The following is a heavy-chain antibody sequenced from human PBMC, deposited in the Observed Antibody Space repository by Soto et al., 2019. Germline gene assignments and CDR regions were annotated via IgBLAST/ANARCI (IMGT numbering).Heavy chain of an antibody. CDR3: AKVTGNYYDSSGYYPTELDY. D-gene: IGHD3-22*01. Sequence: GGSLRLSCAASGFTFSNYAMSWVRQAPGKGLEWVSAISGSAGSTNYADSVKGRFTISRDNSKNTLYLQMNSLRAEDTAVYYCAKVTGNYYDSSGYYPTELDYWGQGTLVTVSS. J-gene: IGHJ4*02. V-gene: IGHV3-23*01. CDR1: GFTFSNYA. CDR2: ISGSAGST.